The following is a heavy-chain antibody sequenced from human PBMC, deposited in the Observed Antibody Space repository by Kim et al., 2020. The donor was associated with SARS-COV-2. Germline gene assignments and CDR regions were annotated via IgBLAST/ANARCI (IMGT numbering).Heavy chain of an antibody. D-gene: IGHD6-6*01. CDR3: AMEWQLVLDH. J-gene: IGHJ4*02. CDR1: GDNFNIYV. CDR2: IIPVFGTV. V-gene: IGHV1-69*13. Sequence: SVKVSCKASGDNFNIYVIAWVRQAPGHGLEWMGDIIPVFGTVNYAPKFQGRVTITADESTNTAYMELSSLKSDDTAVYYCAMEWQLVLDHWGQGSLVTV.